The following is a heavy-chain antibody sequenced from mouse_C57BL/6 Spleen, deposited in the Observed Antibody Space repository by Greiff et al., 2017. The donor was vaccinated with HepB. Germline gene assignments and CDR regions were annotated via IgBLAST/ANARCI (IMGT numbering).Heavy chain of an antibody. CDR3: ASPGFDY. CDR2: IYPGDGDT. V-gene: IGHV1-82*01. Sequence: QVQLQQSGPELVKPGASVKISCKASGYAFSSSWMNWVKQRPGKGLEWIGRIYPGDGDTNYNGKFKGKATLTADKSSSTAYMQLSSLTSEDSAVYFCASPGFDYWGQGTTLTVSS. CDR1: GYAFSSSW. J-gene: IGHJ2*01.